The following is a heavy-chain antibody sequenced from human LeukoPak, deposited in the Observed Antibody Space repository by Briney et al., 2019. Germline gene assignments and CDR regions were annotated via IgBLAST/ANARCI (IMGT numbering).Heavy chain of an antibody. D-gene: IGHD4-11*01. CDR3: ARGEGPYSNYGY. CDR2: IDHSGST. V-gene: IGHV4-34*01. CDR1: GGSFSGYY. Sequence: SQTLSLTCAVYGGSFSGYYWSWIRQPPGKGLEWIGEIDHSGSTNYNPSLKSRVTISVDTSKNQLSLKLSSVTAADTAVYYCARGEGPYSNYGYWGQGTLVTVSS. J-gene: IGHJ4*02.